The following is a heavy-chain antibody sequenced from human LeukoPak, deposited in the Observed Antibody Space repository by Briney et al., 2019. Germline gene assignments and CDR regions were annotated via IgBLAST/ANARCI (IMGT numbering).Heavy chain of an antibody. V-gene: IGHV1-2*02. D-gene: IGHD2-2*01. CDR3: ARGEGGYCSSTSCSREDWFDP. CDR2: INPNSGGT. CDR1: GYTFTGYY. Sequence: GASVKVSCKASGYTFTGYYMHWVPQAPGQGLEWMGWINPNSGGTNYAQKFQGRVTMTRDTSISTAYIELSRLRSDDTAVYYCARGEGGYCSSTSCSREDWFDPWGQGTLVTVSS. J-gene: IGHJ5*02.